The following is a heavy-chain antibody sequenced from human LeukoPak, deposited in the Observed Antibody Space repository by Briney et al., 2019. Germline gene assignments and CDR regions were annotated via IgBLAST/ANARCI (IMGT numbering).Heavy chain of an antibody. J-gene: IGHJ3*02. D-gene: IGHD6-13*01. CDR2: MNPNSGNT. CDR1: GYTFTSYD. CDR3: ATPPAAAGDAFDI. Sequence: ASVKVSCKASGYTFTSYDINWVRQATGQGLEWMGWMNPNSGNTGYAQKFQGRVTMTRNTSISTAYMELSSLRSEDTAVYYCATPPAAAGDAFDIWGQGTMVTVSS. V-gene: IGHV1-8*01.